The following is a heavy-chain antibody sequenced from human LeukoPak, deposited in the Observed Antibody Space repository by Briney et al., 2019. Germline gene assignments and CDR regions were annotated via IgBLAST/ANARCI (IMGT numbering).Heavy chain of an antibody. CDR1: GVSISSYY. V-gene: IGHV4-59*01. CDR3: ARWYCSITNCYYDY. D-gene: IGHD2-2*01. Sequence: SETLSLTCTVSGVSISSYYWSWVRQPPGKGLEWIGYIYYSGSTDYNPSLKSRVTISVDTSKNQFSLKLSSVTAADTAVYYCARWYCSITNCYYDYWGQGTLVTVSS. CDR2: IYYSGST. J-gene: IGHJ4*02.